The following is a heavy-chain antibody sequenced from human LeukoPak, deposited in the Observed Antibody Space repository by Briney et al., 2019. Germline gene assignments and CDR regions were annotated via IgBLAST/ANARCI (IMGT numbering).Heavy chain of an antibody. CDR1: GGSISSSSYY. CDR3: ARGAMGTYYYDSSGGDFDY. CDR2: IYFSGST. D-gene: IGHD3-22*01. V-gene: IGHV4-61*05. Sequence: PSETLSLTCTVSGGSISSSSYYWGWIRQPPGKGLEWIGYIYFSGSTNYNPSLKSRVTISLDTSKNQFSLKLSSVTAADTAVYYCARGAMGTYYYDSSGGDFDYWGQGTLVTVSS. J-gene: IGHJ4*02.